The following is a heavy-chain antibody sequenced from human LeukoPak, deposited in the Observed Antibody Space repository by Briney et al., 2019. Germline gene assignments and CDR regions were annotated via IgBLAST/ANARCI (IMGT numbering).Heavy chain of an antibody. CDR3: ASTDTNGGAFDI. J-gene: IGHJ3*02. D-gene: IGHD2-8*01. V-gene: IGHV4-61*02. Sequence: PWETLSLTCTVSGGSISSGFYYWSWIRQPAGKGLDWIGSIFTSGSTNYNPSLKSRVTISVDTSKNQFSLNLSSVTAADTAVYYCASTDTNGGAFDIWGQGTVVTVSS. CDR1: GGSISSGFYY. CDR2: IFTSGST.